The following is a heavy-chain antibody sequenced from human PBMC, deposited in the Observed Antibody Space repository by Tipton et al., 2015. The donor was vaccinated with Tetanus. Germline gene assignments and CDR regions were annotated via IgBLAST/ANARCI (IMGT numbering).Heavy chain of an antibody. CDR2: IYYSGST. CDR3: ARDQARGARGWNYFDY. J-gene: IGHJ4*02. V-gene: IGHV4-31*03. Sequence: GLVKPSQTLSLTCTVSGGSISSGGYYWSWIRQHPGKGLEWIGDIYYSGSTYYNPSLKSRVTISVDTSKNQFSLKLNSVTAADTAVYYCARDQARGARGWNYFDYWGQGTLVTVSS. CDR1: GGSISSGGYY. D-gene: IGHD1-26*01.